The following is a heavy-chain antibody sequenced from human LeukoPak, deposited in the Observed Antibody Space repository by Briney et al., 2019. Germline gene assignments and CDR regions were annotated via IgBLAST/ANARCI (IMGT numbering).Heavy chain of an antibody. CDR2: INPNSGGT. J-gene: IGHJ2*01. CDR1: GYTFTCYY. Sequence: GASVKVSCKASGYTFTCYYMHWVRQAPGQGLEWMGRINPNSGGTNYAQKFQGRVTLTRDTSISTAYMELSRLRSDDTAVYYCAREYSSSPWYFDVWGRGTLVTVSS. CDR3: AREYSSSPWYFDV. D-gene: IGHD6-6*01. V-gene: IGHV1-2*06.